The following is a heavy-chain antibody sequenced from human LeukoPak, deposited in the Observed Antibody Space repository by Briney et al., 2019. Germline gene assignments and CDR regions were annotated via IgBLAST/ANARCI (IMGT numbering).Heavy chain of an antibody. J-gene: IGHJ4*02. CDR3: AREVMDNLRFDY. CDR1: GFTLTSYY. CDR2: INPSGGDT. D-gene: IGHD1-14*01. Sequence: GAPMNGSCQASGFTLTSYYMHWVGPAPGQGPEWSGIINPSGGDTSYAQKFQGRLPMTRDTSTNTVYMELTSLRSEDTAVYYCAREVMDNLRFDYWGQGTLVTVSS. V-gene: IGHV1-46*01.